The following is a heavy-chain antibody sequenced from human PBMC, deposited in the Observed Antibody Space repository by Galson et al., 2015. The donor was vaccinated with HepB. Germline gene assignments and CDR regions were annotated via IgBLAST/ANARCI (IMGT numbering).Heavy chain of an antibody. CDR3: ARQPYTLGTYFYMDV. J-gene: IGHJ6*03. V-gene: IGHV1-2*02. Sequence: SVKVSCKASGYSFTGFYIHWVRQAPGQGLEWMGWINPNSDDGDYAQKFRGRVTMTRDTSISTAYMELSRLTSDDTAIYYCARQPYTLGTYFYMDVWGKGTTVTVSS. CDR1: GYSFTGFY. D-gene: IGHD3-16*01. CDR2: INPNSDDG.